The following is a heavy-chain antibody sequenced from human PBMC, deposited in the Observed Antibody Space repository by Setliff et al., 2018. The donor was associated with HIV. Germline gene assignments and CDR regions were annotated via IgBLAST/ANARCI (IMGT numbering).Heavy chain of an antibody. CDR2: IYTSGST. CDR1: GGSISSGSYY. D-gene: IGHD3-22*01. CDR3: ARGKISPRGVVLIDY. V-gene: IGHV4-61*02. J-gene: IGHJ4*02. Sequence: SETLSLTCTVSGGSISSGSYYWSWIRQPAGKGLEWIGRIYTSGSTNYNPPLKSRVTISADTSKNQFSLKLSSVTAADTAVYYCARGKISPRGVVLIDYWGQGTLVTVSS.